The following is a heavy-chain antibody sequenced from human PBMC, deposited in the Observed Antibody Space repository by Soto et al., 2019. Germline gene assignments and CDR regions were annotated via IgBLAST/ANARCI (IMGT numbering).Heavy chain of an antibody. D-gene: IGHD3-22*01. Sequence: GASVKVSCKASGYTFTSYGISWVRQAPGQGFEWMGWISAYNGNTNYAQKLQGRVTMTTDTSTSTAYMELRSLRSDDTAVYYCARGPHYYDSSGYDYFDYWGQGTLVTVSS. CDR3: ARGPHYYDSSGYDYFDY. V-gene: IGHV1-18*01. CDR1: GYTFTSYG. J-gene: IGHJ4*02. CDR2: ISAYNGNT.